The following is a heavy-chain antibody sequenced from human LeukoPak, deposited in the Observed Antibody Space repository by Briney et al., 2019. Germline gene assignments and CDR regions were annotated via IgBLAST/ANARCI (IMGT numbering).Heavy chain of an antibody. J-gene: IGHJ5*02. CDR3: ARDKGLGGSYYKPNWFDP. CDR2: IYYSEST. D-gene: IGHD1-26*01. CDR1: GGSISSNSYY. V-gene: IGHV4-39*07. Sequence: PSETLSLTCAVSGGSISSNSYYWGWIRQPPGKGLEWIGSIYYSESTYYNPSLKSRVTISVDTSKNQFSLKLSSVTAADTALYYCARDKGLGGSYYKPNWFDPWGQGTLVTVSS.